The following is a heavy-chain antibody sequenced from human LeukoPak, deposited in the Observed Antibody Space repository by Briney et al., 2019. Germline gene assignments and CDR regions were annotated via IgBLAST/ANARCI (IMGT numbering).Heavy chain of an antibody. CDR1: GFTVNSNY. CDR3: ASMYFSQYLQH. Sequence: GGSLRLSCAASGFTVNSNYMSWVRQAPGKGLEWVSVIYSGGSTYYADSVKGRFTISKDNSKNTLYLQMNSLRAEDTAVYYCASMYFSQYLQHWGQGTLVTVSS. V-gene: IGHV3-53*01. J-gene: IGHJ1*01. D-gene: IGHD2-8*01. CDR2: IYSGGST.